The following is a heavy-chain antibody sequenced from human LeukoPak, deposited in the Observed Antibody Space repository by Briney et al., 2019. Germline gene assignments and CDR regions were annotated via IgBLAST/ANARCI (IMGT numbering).Heavy chain of an antibody. D-gene: IGHD6-19*01. CDR3: ARDPSSGWYRGAFDY. J-gene: IGHJ4*02. CDR2: ISYDGSNK. Sequence: GGSLRLSCAASGFTFSNAWMSWVRQAPGKGLEWVAVISYDGSNKCYADSVKGRFTISRDNSKNTLYLQMNSLRAEDTAVYYCARDPSSGWYRGAFDYWGQGTLVTVSS. CDR1: GFTFSNAW. V-gene: IGHV3-30-3*01.